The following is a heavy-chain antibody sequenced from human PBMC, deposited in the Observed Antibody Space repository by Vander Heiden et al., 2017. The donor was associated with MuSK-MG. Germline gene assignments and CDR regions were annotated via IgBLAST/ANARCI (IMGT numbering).Heavy chain of an antibody. CDR2: ISGGNGNT. D-gene: IGHD5-12*01. V-gene: IGHV1-3*01. Sequence: QVQVVQSGAEVKKPGASVNLSCRASGDTFTGNTIHWVHQAPGQSLEWMGYISGGNGNTKSSKKFQGRVTITRDTSASTAYLELRSLTTEDTAVYYCARGMTATISLPFWGQGALVTVSS. J-gene: IGHJ4*02. CDR1: GDTFTGNT. CDR3: ARGMTATISLPF.